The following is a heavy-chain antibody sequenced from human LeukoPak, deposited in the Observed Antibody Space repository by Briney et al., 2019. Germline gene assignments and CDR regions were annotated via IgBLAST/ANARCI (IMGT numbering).Heavy chain of an antibody. J-gene: IGHJ4*02. D-gene: IGHD5-12*01. CDR1: GLTFSSYA. V-gene: IGHV3-23*01. Sequence: GGSLRLPCAASGLTFSSYAMSWVRQAPGKGLEWVSAISDTGGSTYYADSVKGRFTISRDNSKNTLHLQMNSLRAEDTAVYYCARDISGYLGRSDYWGQGTLVTVSS. CDR3: ARDISGYLGRSDY. CDR2: ISDTGGST.